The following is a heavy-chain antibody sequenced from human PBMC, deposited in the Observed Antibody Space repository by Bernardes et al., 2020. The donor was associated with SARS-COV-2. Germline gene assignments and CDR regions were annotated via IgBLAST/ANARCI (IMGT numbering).Heavy chain of an antibody. D-gene: IGHD3-22*01. V-gene: IGHV3-7*01. Sequence: GGSLRLSCAASGFTFSSYWMSRVSQVPGKGLEWVANIKKDGSGKYYMDSMKGRFTISRDNAKNSLYLQMNSLRAEDTAVYYCAIKSIVWSNAFDYWGQGTLVTVSS. J-gene: IGHJ4*02. CDR1: GFTFSSYW. CDR3: AIKSIVWSNAFDY. CDR2: IKKDGSGK.